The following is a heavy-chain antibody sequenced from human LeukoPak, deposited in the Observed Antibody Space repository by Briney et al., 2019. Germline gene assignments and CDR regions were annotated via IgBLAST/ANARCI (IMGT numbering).Heavy chain of an antibody. J-gene: IGHJ4*02. Sequence: GGSLRLSCAASGFTFSSYWMSWVRQAPGKGLEWVAHIKQDGSEKYYVDSVKGRFTISRDNAKNSLYLQMNSLRAEDTAVYYCARPVYDYVWGSYRFWGQGTLVTVSS. CDR3: ARPVYDYVWGSYRF. CDR1: GFTFSSYW. V-gene: IGHV3-7*03. D-gene: IGHD3-16*02. CDR2: IKQDGSEK.